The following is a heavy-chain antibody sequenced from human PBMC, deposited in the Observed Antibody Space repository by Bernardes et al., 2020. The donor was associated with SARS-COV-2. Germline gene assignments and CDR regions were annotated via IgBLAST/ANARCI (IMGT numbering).Heavy chain of an antibody. J-gene: IGHJ4*02. CDR2: LYYTGST. CDR1: GGSISAYY. V-gene: IGHV4-59*01. Sequence: SETLSLICTVSGGSISAYYWSWFRQPPGKGLEWIGYLYYTGSTNYNPSLQSRVTISVDTSKNQFSLKLSSVTAADTAVYYCARGFDYWGQGILVTVSS. CDR3: ARGFDY.